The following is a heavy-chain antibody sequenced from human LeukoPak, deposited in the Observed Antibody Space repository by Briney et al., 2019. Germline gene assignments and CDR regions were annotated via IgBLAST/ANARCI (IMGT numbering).Heavy chain of an antibody. J-gene: IGHJ3*02. CDR1: GFTFSSYA. CDR3: AKIVDIRVEMATIDAFDI. Sequence: PGGSLRLSCAASGFTFSSYAMHWVRQAPGKGLEWVAVISYDGSNKYYADSVKGRFTISRDNSKNTLYLQMNSLRAEDTAVYYCAKIVDIRVEMATIDAFDIWGQGTMVTVSS. D-gene: IGHD5-24*01. V-gene: IGHV3-30-3*02. CDR2: ISYDGSNK.